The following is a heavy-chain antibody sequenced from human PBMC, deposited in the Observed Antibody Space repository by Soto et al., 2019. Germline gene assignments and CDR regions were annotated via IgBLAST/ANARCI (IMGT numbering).Heavy chain of an antibody. Sequence: SETLSLTCTVSGGSISSGGYYWSWIRQHPGKGLEWVGYSYYTGSSYYNPSLKSRVTISVDASKNHFSLKVTSVSAADTAVYYCARSELGARRHCDGTSCSNTVTKSGMDVWGQGTTVTVSS. D-gene: IGHD2-2*01. CDR2: SYYTGSS. J-gene: IGHJ6*02. CDR3: ARSELGARRHCDGTSCSNTVTKSGMDV. V-gene: IGHV4-31*02. CDR1: GGSISSGGYY.